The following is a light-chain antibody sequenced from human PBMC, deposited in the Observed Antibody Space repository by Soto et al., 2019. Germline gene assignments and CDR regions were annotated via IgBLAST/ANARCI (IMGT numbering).Light chain of an antibody. CDR2: GAS. CDR1: QSVRSN. Sequence: EIVMTQSPATLSVSPGERATLSCRASQSVRSNLAWYQQKPGQAPRLLIYGASTRATGIPARFSGSGAGTAFTLTISSLQSGDFAVYYCQQYNNWPPSYTFGQGTKLEIK. V-gene: IGKV3-15*01. J-gene: IGKJ2*01. CDR3: QQYNNWPPSYT.